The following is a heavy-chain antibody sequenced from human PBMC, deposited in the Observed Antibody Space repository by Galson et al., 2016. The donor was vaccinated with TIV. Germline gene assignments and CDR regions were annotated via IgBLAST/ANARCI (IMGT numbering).Heavy chain of an antibody. CDR2: IIPMLGIT. CDR1: GGTFSSYA. CDR3: AKDHCSGTSCPQPHY. Sequence: SVKVSCKASGGTFSSYAISWVRQAPGQGLEWMGRIIPMLGITRYAQKFQGRVTIIADDSTSTAYTELSSLKSEDTAVYYCAKDHCSGTSCPQPHYWGQGTLVTVSS. J-gene: IGHJ4*02. V-gene: IGHV1-69*04. D-gene: IGHD2-2*01.